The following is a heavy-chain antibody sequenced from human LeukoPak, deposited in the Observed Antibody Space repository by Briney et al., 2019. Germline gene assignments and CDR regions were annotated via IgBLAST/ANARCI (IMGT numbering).Heavy chain of an antibody. CDR1: GFTFSSYA. CDR2: ISGSGGST. CDR3: ARVGSHCSSTSCFDY. Sequence: PGGSLRLSCAASGFTFSSYAMSWVRQAPGKGLEWVSAISGSGGSTYYADSVKGRFTISRDNSKNTLYLQMNSLRAEDTAVYYCARVGSHCSSTSCFDYWGQGTLVTVSS. D-gene: IGHD2-2*01. J-gene: IGHJ4*02. V-gene: IGHV3-23*01.